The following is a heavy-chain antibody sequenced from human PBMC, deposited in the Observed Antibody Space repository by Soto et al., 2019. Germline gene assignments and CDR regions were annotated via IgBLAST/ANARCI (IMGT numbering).Heavy chain of an antibody. CDR3: ARETRAKGYFDY. CDR1: GFTFSSYW. CDR2: IKQDGSEK. J-gene: IGHJ4*02. Sequence: EVQLVESGGGLVPPGGSLRLYCAGAGFTFSSYWMSWVRQAPGKGLEWVANIKQDGSEKYYVESVNGRFTISRDNAKNSLYLKMHRLRVEDTAVYYCARETRAKGYFDYWGQGTLVAVS. V-gene: IGHV3-7*01.